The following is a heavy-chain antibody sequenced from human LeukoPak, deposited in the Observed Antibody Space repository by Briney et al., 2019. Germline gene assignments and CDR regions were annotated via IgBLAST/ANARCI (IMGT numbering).Heavy chain of an antibody. CDR3: ARVLYYDYVWGSCRQEGDAFDI. CDR2: ISGSGGST. J-gene: IGHJ3*02. D-gene: IGHD3-16*02. CDR1: GFTFSSYA. V-gene: IGHV3-23*01. Sequence: GGSLRLSCAASGFTFSSYAMSWVRQAPGKGLEWVSAISGSGGSTYYADSVKGRFTISRDNSKNTLYLQMNSLRAEDTAVYYCARVLYYDYVWGSCRQEGDAFDIWGQGTMVTVSS.